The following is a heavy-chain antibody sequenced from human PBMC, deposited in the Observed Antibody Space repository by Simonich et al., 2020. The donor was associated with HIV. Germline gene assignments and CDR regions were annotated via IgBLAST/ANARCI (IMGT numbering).Heavy chain of an antibody. J-gene: IGHJ4*02. CDR3: ARGGGNPNY. CDR1: GGSFSDYY. Sequence: QVQLQQWGAGLLKPSETLSLTCPVYGGSFSDYYWGWIRQPPGKGLEWIGEINHKGRTNYNPSLNSRVIKSIDTSKNQFSLKLSSVTAADTAGYYCARGGGNPNYWGQGTLVTVSS. V-gene: IGHV4-34*01. CDR2: INHKGRT. D-gene: IGHD1-1*01.